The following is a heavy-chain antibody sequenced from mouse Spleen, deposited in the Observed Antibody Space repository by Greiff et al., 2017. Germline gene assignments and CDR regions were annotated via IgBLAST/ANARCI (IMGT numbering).Heavy chain of an antibody. Sequence: EVHLVESGGGLVKPGGSLKLSCAASGFTFSSYTMSWVRQTPEKRLEWVATISSGGSYTYYPDSVKGRFTISRDNAKNTLYLQMSSLKSEDTAMYYCTRESASDPYFDYWGQGTTLTVSS. CDR2: ISSGGSYT. V-gene: IGHV5-6-4*01. CDR3: TRESASDPYFDY. CDR1: GFTFSSYT. J-gene: IGHJ2*01. D-gene: IGHD6-1*01.